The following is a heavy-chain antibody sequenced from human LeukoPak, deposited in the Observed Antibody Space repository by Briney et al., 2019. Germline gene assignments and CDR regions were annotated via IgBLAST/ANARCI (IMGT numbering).Heavy chain of an antibody. J-gene: IGHJ4*02. D-gene: IGHD4-17*01. Sequence: GGPLRLSCAASGFTFDDYAMHWVRQAPGKGLEWVSGISWNSGSIGYADSVKGRFTISRDNAKNSLYLQMNSLRAEDTALYYCAKDTAPFYGDYLDYWGQGTLVTVSS. CDR3: AKDTAPFYGDYLDY. CDR1: GFTFDDYA. V-gene: IGHV3-9*01. CDR2: ISWNSGSI.